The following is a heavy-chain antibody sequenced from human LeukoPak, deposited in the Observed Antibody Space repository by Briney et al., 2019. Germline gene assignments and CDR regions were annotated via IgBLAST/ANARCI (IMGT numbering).Heavy chain of an antibody. J-gene: IGHJ5*02. Sequence: SETLSLTCAVYGGSFSGYYWSWIRQPPGKGLEWLGEINHSGSTNYNPSLKSRVTISVDTSKNRFSLKLSSVTAADTAVYYCAREVSSGPFDWFDPWGQGTLVTVSS. CDR3: AREVSSGPFDWFDP. CDR1: GGSFSGYY. V-gene: IGHV4-34*01. CDR2: INHSGST. D-gene: IGHD6-25*01.